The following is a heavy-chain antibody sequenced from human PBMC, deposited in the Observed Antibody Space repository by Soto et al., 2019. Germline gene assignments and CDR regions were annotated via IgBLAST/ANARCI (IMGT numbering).Heavy chain of an antibody. CDR1: GFTFSSYA. CDR2: ISYDGSNK. Sequence: GGSLRLSCAASGFTFSSYAMHWVRQAPGKGLEWVAVISYDGSNKYYADSVKGRFTISRDNSKNTLYLQMNSLRAEDTAVYYCARDRSVRFYYYYGMDVRGQGTTVTVSS. CDR3: ARDRSVRFYYYYGMDV. D-gene: IGHD3-16*01. J-gene: IGHJ6*02. V-gene: IGHV3-30-3*01.